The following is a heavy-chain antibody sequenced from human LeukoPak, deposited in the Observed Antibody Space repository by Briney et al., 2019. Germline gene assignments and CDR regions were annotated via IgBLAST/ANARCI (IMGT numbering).Heavy chain of an antibody. D-gene: IGHD4-23*01. V-gene: IGHV3-53*01. CDR1: GFTVSRNY. CDR2: INSGDST. CDR3: ARRNYGGNFNWFDP. J-gene: IGHJ5*02. Sequence: TGGSLRLSCAASGFTVSRNYMSWVRQAPGKGLEWVSVINSGDSTYYADSVKGRFTVSRDNSKNTLYLQMNSLRAEDTAVYYCARRNYGGNFNWFDPWGQGTLVTVSS.